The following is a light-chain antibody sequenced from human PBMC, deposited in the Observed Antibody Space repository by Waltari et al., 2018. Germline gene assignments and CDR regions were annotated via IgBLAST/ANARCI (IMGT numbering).Light chain of an antibody. CDR3: QQYYTTPLT. J-gene: IGKJ3*01. V-gene: IGKV4-1*01. CDR1: QSFLYSSNNKNY. CDR2: WAS. Sequence: DIVMTQSPDSLAVSLGERATINCKSSQSFLYSSNNKNYLAWYQQKPGQPLKLFIYWASTRESGVPDRFSGSGSGTDFTLTISSLQAEDVAVYYCQQYYTTPLTFGPGTKVDIK.